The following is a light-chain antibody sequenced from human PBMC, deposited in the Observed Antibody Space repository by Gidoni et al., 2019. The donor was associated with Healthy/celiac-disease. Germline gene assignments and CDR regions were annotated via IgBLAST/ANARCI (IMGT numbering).Light chain of an antibody. V-gene: IGKV3-11*01. CDR1: PSVSSY. Sequence: ELVLTLSPATLSLSPGQRATLSCRASPSVSSYLDWYQQKPGQAPRLLIYDASNRATGIPARFSGSGSGTDFTLTISSLEPKDFAVYYCQQRSNWPLTFGGGTKVEIK. J-gene: IGKJ4*01. CDR2: DAS. CDR3: QQRSNWPLT.